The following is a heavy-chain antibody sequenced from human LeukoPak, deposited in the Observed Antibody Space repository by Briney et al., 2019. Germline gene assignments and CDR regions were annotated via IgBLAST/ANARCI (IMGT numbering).Heavy chain of an antibody. J-gene: IGHJ3*02. CDR3: ARPCSSTSCQFYDAFDI. CDR2: INPNSGGT. Sequence: ASVKVSCKASGYTFTGYYMHWVRQAPGQGLEWMGRINPNSGGTNYAQKFQGRVTMTRDTSISTAYMELSRLRSDDTAVYYCARPCSSTSCQFYDAFDIWGQGTMVTVSS. CDR1: GYTFTGYY. D-gene: IGHD2-2*01. V-gene: IGHV1-2*06.